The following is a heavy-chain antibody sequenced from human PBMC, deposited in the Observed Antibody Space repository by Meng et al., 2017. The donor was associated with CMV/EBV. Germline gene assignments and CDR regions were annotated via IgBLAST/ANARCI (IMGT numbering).Heavy chain of an antibody. CDR3: ASRITIFGVVTAFDP. CDR1: GGSISSSSYY. D-gene: IGHD3-3*01. J-gene: IGHJ5*02. CDR2: IYYSGST. Sequence: QLQLQESGPGLVKPSETLSLTCTVSGGSISSSSYYWGWIRQPPGKGLEWIGSIYYSGSTYYNPSLKSRVTISVDTSKNQFSLKLSSVTAADTAVYYCASRITIFGVVTAFDPWGQGTLVTVSS. V-gene: IGHV4-39*07.